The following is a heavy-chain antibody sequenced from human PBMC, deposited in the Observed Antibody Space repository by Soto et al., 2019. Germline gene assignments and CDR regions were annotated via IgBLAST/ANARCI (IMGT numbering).Heavy chain of an antibody. CDR3: AREFRGGSESYGMDV. J-gene: IGHJ6*02. V-gene: IGHV3-30-3*01. CDR1: GFTFSSYA. D-gene: IGHD2-15*01. CDR2: ISYDGSNK. Sequence: QVQLVESGGGVVQPGRSLRLSCAASGFTFSSYAMHWVRQAPGKGLEWVAVISYDGSNKYYADSVKGRFTISRDNSKNTLYLQMNSLRAEDTAVYYCAREFRGGSESYGMDVWGQGTTVTVSS.